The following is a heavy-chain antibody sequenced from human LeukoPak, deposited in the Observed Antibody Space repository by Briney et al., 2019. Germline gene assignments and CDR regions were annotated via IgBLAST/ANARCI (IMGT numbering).Heavy chain of an antibody. CDR1: GGSISSSSYY. V-gene: IGHV4-39*07. CDR3: ARRPVTKPGIAAAGPWENGYYFDY. Sequence: SETLSLTCTVSGGSISSSSYYWGWIRQPPGKGLEWIGSIYYSGSTYYNPSLKSRVTISVDKSKNQFSLKLSSVTAADTAVYYCARRPVTKPGIAAAGPWENGYYFDYWGQGTLVTVSS. D-gene: IGHD6-13*01. CDR2: IYYSGST. J-gene: IGHJ4*02.